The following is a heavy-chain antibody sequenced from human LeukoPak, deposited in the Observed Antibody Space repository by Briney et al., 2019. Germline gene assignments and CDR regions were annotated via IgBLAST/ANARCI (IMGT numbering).Heavy chain of an antibody. J-gene: IGHJ4*02. CDR1: GYTFTSYA. Sequence: ASVKVSCKASGYTFTSYAMHWVRQAPGQRLEWMGWISAYNGNTNYAQKLQGRVTMTTDTSTSTAYMELRSLRSDDTAVYYCARDSSGYPYYFDYWGQGTLVTVSS. CDR2: ISAYNGNT. D-gene: IGHD3-22*01. CDR3: ARDSSGYPYYFDY. V-gene: IGHV1-18*01.